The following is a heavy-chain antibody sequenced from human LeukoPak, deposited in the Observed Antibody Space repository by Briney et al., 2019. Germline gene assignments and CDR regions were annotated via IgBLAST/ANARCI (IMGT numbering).Heavy chain of an antibody. J-gene: IGHJ4*03. V-gene: IGHV4-59*11. Sequence: SETLSLTCSVSGGAIRSHYWSWIRQPPGKGLEWSGYIYYSGSTYYNPSLKSRVTISVDTSKNHFSLRLSALSAADTAVYYCARGGGDYHSSPFDYWGRDPCHRLL. D-gene: IGHD3-22*01. CDR1: GGAIRSHY. CDR2: IYYSGST. CDR3: ARGGGDYHSSPFDY.